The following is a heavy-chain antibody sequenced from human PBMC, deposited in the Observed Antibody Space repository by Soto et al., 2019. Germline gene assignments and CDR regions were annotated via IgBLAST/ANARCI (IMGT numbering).Heavy chain of an antibody. D-gene: IGHD2-2*02. CDR1: GYSFTSYW. CDR3: ARRIGYCSSTSCYRGYDWFDP. J-gene: IGHJ5*02. Sequence: PGEYLKISCKGSGYSFTSYWIGWVRQMPGKGLEWMGIIYPGDSDTRYSPSFQGQVTISADKSISTAYLQWSSLKASDTAMYYCARRIGYCSSTSCYRGYDWFDPWGQGTLVTVSS. CDR2: IYPGDSDT. V-gene: IGHV5-51*01.